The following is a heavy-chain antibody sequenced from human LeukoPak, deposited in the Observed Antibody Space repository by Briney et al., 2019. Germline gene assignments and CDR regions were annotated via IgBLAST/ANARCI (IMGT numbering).Heavy chain of an antibody. D-gene: IGHD2-15*01. J-gene: IGHJ4*02. Sequence: SETLSLTCAVYGGSFSGYYWSWIRQPPGKGLEWIGEINHSGSTNYNPSLKSRVTISVDTSKNQFSLKLSSVTAADTAVYYCARRRKRIVVVVAATPSVFDCWGQGTLVTVSS. CDR1: GGSFSGYY. CDR2: INHSGST. CDR3: ARRRKRIVVVVAATPSVFDC. V-gene: IGHV4-34*01.